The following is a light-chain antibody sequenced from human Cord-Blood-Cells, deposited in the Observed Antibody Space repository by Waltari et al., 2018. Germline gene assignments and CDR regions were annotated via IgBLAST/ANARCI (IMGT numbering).Light chain of an antibody. Sequence: SYVLTQPPSVSVAPGKPARITCGGNNIGSKRVHWYQQKPGQAPLLVVYDDSDQPSGVPARFSGSNSGNTATLTISRVEAGDEADYYCQVWDSSSDHVVFGGGTKLTVL. CDR1: NIGSKR. CDR2: DDS. CDR3: QVWDSSSDHVV. J-gene: IGLJ2*01. V-gene: IGLV3-21*03.